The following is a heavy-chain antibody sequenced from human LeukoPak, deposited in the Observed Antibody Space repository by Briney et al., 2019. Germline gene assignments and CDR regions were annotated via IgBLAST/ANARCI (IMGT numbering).Heavy chain of an antibody. CDR2: IYYTGST. CDR3: ARHRDYNIDYFDY. CDR1: GFTFSTYW. Sequence: GSLRLSCAASGFTFSTYWMDWVRHAPGKGLEWIGTIYYTGSTYYNPSLKSRVTISVDTSKNQFSLKVSSVTAADTAVYYCARHRDYNIDYFDYWGQGTLVTVSS. D-gene: IGHD4-11*01. J-gene: IGHJ4*01. V-gene: IGHV4-39*01.